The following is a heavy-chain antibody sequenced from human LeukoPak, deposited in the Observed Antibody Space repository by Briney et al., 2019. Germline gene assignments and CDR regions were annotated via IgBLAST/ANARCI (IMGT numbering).Heavy chain of an antibody. J-gene: IGHJ4*02. CDR1: GGSFSGYY. CDR3: ARRRIQLWKPPFDY. V-gene: IGHV4-34*01. Sequence: SETLSLTCAVYGGSFSGYYWSWIRQPPGKGLEWIGEINHSGSTNYNPSLKSRVTTSVDTSKNQFSLKLSSVTAADTAVYYCARRRIQLWKPPFDYGGQGTLVTVSS. CDR2: INHSGST. D-gene: IGHD5-18*01.